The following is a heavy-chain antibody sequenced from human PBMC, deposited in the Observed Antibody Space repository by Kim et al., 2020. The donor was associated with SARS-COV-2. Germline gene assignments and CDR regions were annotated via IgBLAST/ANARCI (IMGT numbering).Heavy chain of an antibody. D-gene: IGHD3-22*01. Sequence: GGSLRLSCSASGFTFSSYAMHWVRQAPGKGLEYVSAISSNGGSTYYADSVKGRFTISRDNSKNTLYLQMSSLRAEDTAVYYCVIPGDSSGYEWTGFDYWGQGTLVTVSS. CDR2: ISSNGGST. J-gene: IGHJ4*02. CDR3: VIPGDSSGYEWTGFDY. CDR1: GFTFSSYA. V-gene: IGHV3-64D*06.